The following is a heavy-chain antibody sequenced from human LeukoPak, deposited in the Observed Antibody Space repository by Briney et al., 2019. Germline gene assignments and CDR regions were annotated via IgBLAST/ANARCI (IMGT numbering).Heavy chain of an antibody. CDR2: ISYDGSNK. CDR3: AKDSPLAVAGTISTQGPFDP. V-gene: IGHV3-30*18. CDR1: GFTFSSYG. J-gene: IGHJ5*02. Sequence: GGSLRLSCAASGFTFSSYGMHWVRQAPGKGLEWVAVISYDGSNKYYADSVKGRFTISRDNSKNTLYLQMNSLRAEDTAVYYCAKDSPLAVAGTISTQGPFDPWGQGTLVTVSS. D-gene: IGHD6-13*01.